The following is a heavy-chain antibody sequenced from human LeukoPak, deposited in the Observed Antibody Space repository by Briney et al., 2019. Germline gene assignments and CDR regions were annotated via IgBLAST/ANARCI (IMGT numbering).Heavy chain of an antibody. V-gene: IGHV4-39*01. CDR1: GGSISSSSYY. J-gene: IGHJ5*02. CDR3: AGGIAHNWFDP. Sequence: SETLSLTCTVSGGSISSSSYYWGWIRQPPGKGLEWIGSIYNSGSTYYNPSLKSRVTISVDTSKNQFSLKLSSVTAADTAVFYCAGGIAHNWFDPWGQGTLVTVSS. D-gene: IGHD6-13*01. CDR2: IYNSGST.